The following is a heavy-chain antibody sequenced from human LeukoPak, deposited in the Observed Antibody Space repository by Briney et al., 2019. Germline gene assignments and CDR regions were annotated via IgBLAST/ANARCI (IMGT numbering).Heavy chain of an antibody. D-gene: IGHD6-19*01. J-gene: IGHJ4*02. CDR2: IIPIFGTA. V-gene: IGHV1-69*05. CDR3: AREIAVAGRYYFDY. CDR1: GGTFSSYA. Sequence: GSSVKVPCKASGGTFSSYAISWLRQAPGQGLELMGGIIPIFGTANYAQKFQGRVTITTDESTSTAYMELSSLRSEDTAVYYCAREIAVAGRYYFDYWGQGTLVTVSS.